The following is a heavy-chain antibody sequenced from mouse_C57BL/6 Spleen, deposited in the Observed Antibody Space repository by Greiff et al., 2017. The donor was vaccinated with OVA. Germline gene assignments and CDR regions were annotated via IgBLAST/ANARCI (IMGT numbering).Heavy chain of an antibody. D-gene: IGHD1-1*01. CDR2: ISSGSSTI. V-gene: IGHV5-17*01. Sequence: EVQRVESGGGLVKPGGSLKLSCAASGFTFSDYGMHWVRQAPEKGLEWVAYISSGSSTIYYADTVKGRFTISRDNAKNTLFLQMTSLRSEDTAMYYCARGDYYGSSYDYFDYWGQGTTRTVSS. CDR1: GFTFSDYG. J-gene: IGHJ2*01. CDR3: ARGDYYGSSYDYFDY.